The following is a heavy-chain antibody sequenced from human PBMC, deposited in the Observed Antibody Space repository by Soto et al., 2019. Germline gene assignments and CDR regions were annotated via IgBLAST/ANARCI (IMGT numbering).Heavy chain of an antibody. J-gene: IGHJ6*02. V-gene: IGHV4-61*01. CDR3: ARDRYGSLDV. Sequence: PSETLSLTCTVSGGSVRTDHYQWSWIRQAPGKGLEWIGFAFQSGSANFNPSLESRVTISLDTSKNQVSMSLTSVTAADSAVYYCARDRYGSLDVWGQGTTVTVSS. D-gene: IGHD3-10*01. CDR2: AFQSGSA. CDR1: GGSVRTDHYQ.